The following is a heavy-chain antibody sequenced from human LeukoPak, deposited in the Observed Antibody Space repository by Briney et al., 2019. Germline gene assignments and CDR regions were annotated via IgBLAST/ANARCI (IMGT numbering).Heavy chain of an antibody. Sequence: PGGSLRLSCAASGFTFSNYDMTWVRQAPGKGLEWVSSISATTIYRFSAGSARGRFTISRDNVENSLYLQMNDLRRGDTAVYYCARIGLGRDDYNSFDYWGQGTLVIVSS. CDR1: GFTFSNYD. CDR2: ISATTIYR. J-gene: IGHJ4*02. D-gene: IGHD5-24*01. CDR3: ARIGLGRDDYNSFDY. V-gene: IGHV3-21*01.